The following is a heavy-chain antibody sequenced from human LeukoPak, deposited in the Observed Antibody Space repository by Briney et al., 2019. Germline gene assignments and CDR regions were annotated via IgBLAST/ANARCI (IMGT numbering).Heavy chain of an antibody. Sequence: GGSLRLSCAASGFTFSSYAMSGVRQARGKGREWVSAISGRGGSTYYADSVKGRFTISRDNSKNTLYLKMNSLRAEDTAVYYCAKERGIAARYYYFDYWGQGTLVTVSS. J-gene: IGHJ4*02. CDR1: GFTFSSYA. CDR2: ISGRGGST. D-gene: IGHD6-13*01. V-gene: IGHV3-23*01. CDR3: AKERGIAARYYYFDY.